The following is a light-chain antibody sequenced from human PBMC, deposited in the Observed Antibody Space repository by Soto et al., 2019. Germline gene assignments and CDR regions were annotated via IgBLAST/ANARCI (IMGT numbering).Light chain of an antibody. CDR1: QSVTMSY. J-gene: IGKJ2*01. CDR2: GAS. V-gene: IGKV3-20*01. CDR3: QQYGSSRT. Sequence: EMVLTQSPDTLSLSPGETATLSCRASQSVTMSYLAWYQQRPGQAPRLLIYGASSRAAGIPDRFSGSGSGTDFTLTISRLEPEDFAVYYWQQYGSSRTFGQGTKLEIK.